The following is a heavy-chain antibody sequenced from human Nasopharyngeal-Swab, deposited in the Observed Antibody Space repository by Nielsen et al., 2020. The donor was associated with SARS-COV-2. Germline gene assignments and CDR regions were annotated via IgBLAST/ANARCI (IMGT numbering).Heavy chain of an antibody. CDR3: ARDAPAHYGAFY. D-gene: IGHD4-17*01. Sequence: GESLKISCAASGFTFSSFGMHWVRPAPGKGLEWVAFIAHHASNEYYGDSVKGRFSISRDSSKNTLYLQMDSLRGEDTAVYYCARDAPAHYGAFYWGRGTLVTVSS. V-gene: IGHV3-30*03. CDR2: IAHHASNE. J-gene: IGHJ4*02. CDR1: GFTFSSFG.